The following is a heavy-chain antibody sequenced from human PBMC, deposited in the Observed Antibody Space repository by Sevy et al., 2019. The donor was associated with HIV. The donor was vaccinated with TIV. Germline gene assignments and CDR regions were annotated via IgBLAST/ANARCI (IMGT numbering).Heavy chain of an antibody. J-gene: IGHJ4*02. CDR3: ATGLGNYGDY. CDR1: GGSFSSYY. D-gene: IGHD4-17*01. CDR2: ISHSGST. V-gene: IGHV4-34*01. Sequence: SETLSLTCAVYGGSFSSYYGSWIRQPPGKGLEWIGEISHSGSTNYNPSLKSRVTISVDTSKNQFSLKLSSVTDADTAVYYCATGLGNYGDYWGQGTLVTVSS.